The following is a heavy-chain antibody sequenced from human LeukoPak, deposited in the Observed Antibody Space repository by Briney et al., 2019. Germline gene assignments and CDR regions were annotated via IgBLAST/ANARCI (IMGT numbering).Heavy chain of an antibody. V-gene: IGHV3-21*01. J-gene: IGHJ4*02. CDR1: GFTFSSYS. Sequence: GGSLRLSCAASGFTFSSYSMNWVRQAPGKGLEWVSSISSSSSYIYYADSVKGRFTISRDNAKNSLCLQMNSLRAEDTAVYYCAREIVATSGAGGYWGQGTLVTVSS. D-gene: IGHD5-12*01. CDR2: ISSSSSYI. CDR3: AREIVATSGAGGY.